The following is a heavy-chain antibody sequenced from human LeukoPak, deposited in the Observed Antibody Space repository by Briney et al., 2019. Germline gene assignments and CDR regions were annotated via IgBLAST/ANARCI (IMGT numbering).Heavy chain of an antibody. CDR1: GYSLTELS. J-gene: IGHJ4*02. Sequence: ASVKVSCKVSGYSLTELSIHWVRQAPAKGLEWLGGFDPEDDETIYAQKLQGRVTITADESTSTAYMELSSLRSEDTAVYYCARDRLYCSGGSCYSEGFDYWGQGTLVTVSS. V-gene: IGHV1-24*01. CDR3: ARDRLYCSGGSCYSEGFDY. CDR2: FDPEDDET. D-gene: IGHD2-15*01.